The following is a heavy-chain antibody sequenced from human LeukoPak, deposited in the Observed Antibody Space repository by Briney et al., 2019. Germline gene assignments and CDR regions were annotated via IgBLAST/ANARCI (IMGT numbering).Heavy chain of an antibody. D-gene: IGHD5-24*01. CDR3: ASFRDGYNPFDY. CDR2: INHSGST. V-gene: IGHV4-34*01. J-gene: IGHJ4*02. CDR1: GGSFSGYY. Sequence: PSETLSLTSAVYGGSFSGYYWSWIRQPPGKGLEWIGEINHSGSTNYNPSLKSRVTISVDTSKNQFSLKLSSVTAADTAVYYCASFRDGYNPFDYWGQGSLVTVSS.